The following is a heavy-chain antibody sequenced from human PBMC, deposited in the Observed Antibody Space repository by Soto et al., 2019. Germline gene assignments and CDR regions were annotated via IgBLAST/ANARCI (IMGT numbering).Heavy chain of an antibody. D-gene: IGHD6-13*01. CDR1: GFTFSSYA. CDR3: ATRSPIAAAVLQDAFDI. V-gene: IGHV3-23*01. CDR2: ISGSGGST. J-gene: IGHJ3*02. Sequence: GGSLRLSCAASGFTFSSYAMSWVRQAPGKGLEWVSAISGSGGSTYYADSVKGRFTISRDNSKNTLYLQRNSLRAEDTAVYYCATRSPIAAAVLQDAFDIWGQGTMVTVSS.